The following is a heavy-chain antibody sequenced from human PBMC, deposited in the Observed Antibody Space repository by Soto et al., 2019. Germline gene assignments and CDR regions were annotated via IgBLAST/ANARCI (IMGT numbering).Heavy chain of an antibody. D-gene: IGHD1-20*01. J-gene: IGHJ6*02. V-gene: IGHV3-21*01. CDR1: CFTYIAYT. CDR2: ISSSSVYI. Sequence: SLRLSCSASCFTYIAYTINWDRQTTGKGLEWISSISSSSVYIYYADSVTGRFSISRDNAKNSLHLQMNSLGAGDTAVYYCARETGSYSWNDGLMDVWGQGTTVTVSS. CDR3: ARETGSYSWNDGLMDV.